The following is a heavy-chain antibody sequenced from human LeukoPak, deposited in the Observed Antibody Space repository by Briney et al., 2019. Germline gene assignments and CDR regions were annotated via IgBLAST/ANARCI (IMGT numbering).Heavy chain of an antibody. V-gene: IGHV1-2*06. CDR1: GYTFTGYY. D-gene: IGHD1-26*01. CDR3: ARDRGVGATDFDY. CDR2: INPNSGGT. J-gene: IGHJ4*02. Sequence: GASVKVSCKASGYTFTGYYMHWVRQAPGQGLEWMGRINPNSGGTNYAQKFQGRVTMTRDTYISTAYMELSRLRSDDTAVYYCARDRGVGATDFDYWGQGTLVTVSS.